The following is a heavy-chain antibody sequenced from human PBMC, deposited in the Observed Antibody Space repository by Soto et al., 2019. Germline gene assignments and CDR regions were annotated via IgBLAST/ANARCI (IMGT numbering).Heavy chain of an antibody. Sequence: VQLVESGGGVVQHGRSLILSCAASGLTFSTYGFHWVRQAPGKGLEWVAVISNDVRNIHYAETVKGRFTISRDNSKNTLYLQMNSLRPNDTAVYYCVKDTLGGMTPVFMPGPDWGQGTLVTVSS. CDR1: GLTFSTYG. J-gene: IGHJ4*02. CDR3: VKDTLGGMTPVFMPGPD. D-gene: IGHD2-2*01. CDR2: ISNDVRNI. V-gene: IGHV3-30*18.